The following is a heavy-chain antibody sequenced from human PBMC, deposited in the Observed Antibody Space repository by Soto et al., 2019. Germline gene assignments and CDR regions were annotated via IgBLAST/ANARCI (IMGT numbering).Heavy chain of an antibody. Sequence: EVQLVESGGGLVKPGGCLRLFCAASGFTFSSYSMTWVRQAPGKGLEWVSSISSSSSYIYYADTVKGRFTISRDNAKNSLYLQMNSLRAEDTAVYYCARDPIYDFWSGPHDALDIWGQGTMVTVSS. D-gene: IGHD3-3*01. CDR1: GFTFSSYS. J-gene: IGHJ3*02. CDR3: ARDPIYDFWSGPHDALDI. V-gene: IGHV3-21*01. CDR2: ISSSSSYI.